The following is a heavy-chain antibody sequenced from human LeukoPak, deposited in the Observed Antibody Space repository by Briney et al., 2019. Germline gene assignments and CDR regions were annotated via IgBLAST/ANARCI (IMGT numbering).Heavy chain of an antibody. CDR1: GFTFSSYT. V-gene: IGHV3-30-3*01. Sequence: GGSLRLSCAASGFTFSSYTMHWVRQAPGKGLEWVALVSYDGTKINYADSVKGRFTMSRDISKNTLYLQMNSLKPEDTAVYYCARDRVQIWSYVGTFDSWGQGTLVTVFS. J-gene: IGHJ4*02. CDR2: VSYDGTKI. CDR3: ARDRVQIWSYVGTFDS. D-gene: IGHD5-18*01.